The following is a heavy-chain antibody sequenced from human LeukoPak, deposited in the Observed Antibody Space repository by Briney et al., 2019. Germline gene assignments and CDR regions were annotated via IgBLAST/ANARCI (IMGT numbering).Heavy chain of an antibody. V-gene: IGHV4-34*01. CDR3: ARAFTGDIVVVPAAINWFDP. D-gene: IGHD2-2*02. J-gene: IGHJ5*02. CDR1: GGSFSGYY. CDR2: INHSGST. Sequence: PSVTLSLTCAVYGGSFSGYYWSWIRQPPGKGLEWIGEINHSGSTNYNPSLKSRVTISVDTSKNQFSLKLSSVTAADTAVYYCARAFTGDIVVVPAAINWFDPWGQGTLVTVSS.